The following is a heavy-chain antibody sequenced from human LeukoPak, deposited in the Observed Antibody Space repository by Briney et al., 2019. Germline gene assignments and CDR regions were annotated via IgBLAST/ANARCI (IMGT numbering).Heavy chain of an antibody. J-gene: IGHJ6*02. CDR3: ARVSGHSSSWSPYYYYGMDV. CDR1: GGSFSGYY. Sequence: SETLSLTCAVYGGSFSGYYWSWIRQPPGKGLEWIGEINHSGSTNYNPSLKSRVTISADTSKNQFSLKLSSLTAADTAVYYCARVSGHSSSWSPYYYYGMDVRGQGTTVTVSS. D-gene: IGHD6-13*01. V-gene: IGHV4-34*01. CDR2: INHSGST.